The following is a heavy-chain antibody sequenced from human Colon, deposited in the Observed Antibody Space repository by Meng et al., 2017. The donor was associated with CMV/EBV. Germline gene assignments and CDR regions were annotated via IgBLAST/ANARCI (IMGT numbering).Heavy chain of an antibody. V-gene: IGHV3-74*03. D-gene: IGHD3-9*01. CDR3: ARDRDWLFFDY. Sequence: EGELVESGGGLVQPGGSLSISCVASGFTFNNYVMHWVRQAPGKGLVWVSRISEDGSHVTYADSVKGRFTVSRDNAKNTVYLQIHSLSVEDTAVYYCARDRDWLFFDYWGQGTLVTVSS. CDR2: ISEDGSHV. J-gene: IGHJ4*02. CDR1: GFTFNNYV.